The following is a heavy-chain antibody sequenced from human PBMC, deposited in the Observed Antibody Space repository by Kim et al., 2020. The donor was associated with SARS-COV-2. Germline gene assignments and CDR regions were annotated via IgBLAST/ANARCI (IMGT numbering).Heavy chain of an antibody. D-gene: IGHD2-8*01. J-gene: IGHJ4*02. V-gene: IGHV3-23*01. CDR3: AKSVLEWYTYSAWIY. CDR1: GFIFSTYA. CDR2: ITGPGTNT. Sequence: GGSLRLSCAASGFIFSTYAMTWVRQAPGKGLEWVSAITGPGTNTYYADSVKGRFTISRDNSKNTLYLQMNSLGAEDTAVYYCAKSVLEWYTYSAWIYWGQGTLVTVSS.